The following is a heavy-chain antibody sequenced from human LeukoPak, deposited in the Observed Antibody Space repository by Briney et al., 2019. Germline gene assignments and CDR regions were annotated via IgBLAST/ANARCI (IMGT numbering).Heavy chain of an antibody. Sequence: PGGSLRLSCAASGFTFSNYAMSWVRQAPGKGPEWVSSMSGSGGSTYHADSVKGRFSISRDNSNNTLHLQMNSLRAEDTAVYYCAKGAMHYYDSSGYNYFDSWGQGTLVTVSS. CDR3: AKGAMHYYDSSGYNYFDS. V-gene: IGHV3-23*01. CDR1: GFTFSNYA. J-gene: IGHJ4*02. CDR2: MSGSGGST. D-gene: IGHD3-22*01.